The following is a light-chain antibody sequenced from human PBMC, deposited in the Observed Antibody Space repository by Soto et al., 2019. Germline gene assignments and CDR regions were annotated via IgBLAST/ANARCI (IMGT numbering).Light chain of an antibody. Sequence: QSVLTQPPSVSGAPGQRVTISCTGSSSNIGAGYDVHWYQQLPGTAPKLLIYGNSNRPSGVPDRFSGSKSGTSASLAITGLQAEDEADYYCQSYDSSLSGAFGGVTKLTVL. CDR2: GNS. J-gene: IGLJ2*01. CDR1: SSNIGAGYD. V-gene: IGLV1-40*01. CDR3: QSYDSSLSGA.